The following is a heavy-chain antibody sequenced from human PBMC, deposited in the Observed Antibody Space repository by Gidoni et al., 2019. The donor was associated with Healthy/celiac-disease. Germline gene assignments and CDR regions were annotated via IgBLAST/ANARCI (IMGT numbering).Heavy chain of an antibody. J-gene: IGHJ6*02. V-gene: IGHV1-69*02. CDR2: IIPILNIP. Sequence: QVQLVQSGAEVKTPGSSVKVSCKASGGTFSSYTINWVRQAPGQGLEWMGRIIPILNIPNYAQKFQDRVTITADKSTSTAYMELTSLRSEDTAVYYCATSPGYGDISNMDVWGQGTTVTVSS. CDR3: ATSPGYGDISNMDV. CDR1: GGTFSSYT. D-gene: IGHD4-17*01.